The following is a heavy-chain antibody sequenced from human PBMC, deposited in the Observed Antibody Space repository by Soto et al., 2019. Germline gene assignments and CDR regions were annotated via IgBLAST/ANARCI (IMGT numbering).Heavy chain of an antibody. CDR2: INHSGST. V-gene: IGHV4-34*01. CDR3: AARGIAAAGTPYY. D-gene: IGHD6-13*01. J-gene: IGHJ4*02. CDR1: GGSFSGYY. Sequence: QVQLQQWGAGLLKPSETLSLTCAVYGGSFSGYYWSWIRQPPGKGLEWIGEINHSGSTNYNPSLKSRVPISVDTSKNQFSLKLSPVTAADTAVYYCAARGIAAAGTPYYWGQGTLVTVSS.